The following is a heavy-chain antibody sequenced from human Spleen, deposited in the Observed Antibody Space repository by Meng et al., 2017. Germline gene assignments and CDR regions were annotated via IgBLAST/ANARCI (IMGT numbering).Heavy chain of an antibody. J-gene: IGHJ4*02. CDR3: ARVGSSGWYGIYYFDY. CDR2: IYYSGST. V-gene: IGHV4-39*07. Sequence: GSLRLSCSVSGDSISSARHYWSWIRQPAGKGLEWIGSIYYSGSTYYNPSLKSRITISVDTSKNQFSLKLSSVTAADTAVYYYARVGSSGWYGIYYFDYWGLGTLVTVSS. CDR1: GDSISSARHY. D-gene: IGHD6-19*01.